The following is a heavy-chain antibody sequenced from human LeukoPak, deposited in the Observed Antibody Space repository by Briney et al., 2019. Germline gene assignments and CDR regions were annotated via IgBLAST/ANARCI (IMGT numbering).Heavy chain of an antibody. CDR3: ARESDVWSGPGIGRPLDV. V-gene: IGHV3-7*01. CDR1: GFTFSNSW. Sequence: GGSLRLSCLASGFTFSNSWMTWVRQAPGRGLEWVANIKEDGSDKQYEDSVRGRFTISRDNAKNSVSLQMDGLRAEDTAVYHCARESDVWSGPGIGRPLDVWGKGTTVTVSS. D-gene: IGHD3-3*01. J-gene: IGHJ6*04. CDR2: IKEDGSDK.